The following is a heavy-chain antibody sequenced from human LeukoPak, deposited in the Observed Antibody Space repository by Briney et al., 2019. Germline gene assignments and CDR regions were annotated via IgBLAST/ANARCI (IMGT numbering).Heavy chain of an antibody. CDR1: GGSISSYY. Sequence: PSETLSLTCTVSGGSISSYYWSWIRQPAGKGLEWIGRIYTSGSTNYNPSLKSRVTMSVDTSKNQFSLKLSSVTAADKAVYYCASISLWGNWFDPWGQGTLVTVSS. CDR3: ASISLWGNWFDP. J-gene: IGHJ5*02. V-gene: IGHV4-4*07. CDR2: IYTSGST. D-gene: IGHD7-27*01.